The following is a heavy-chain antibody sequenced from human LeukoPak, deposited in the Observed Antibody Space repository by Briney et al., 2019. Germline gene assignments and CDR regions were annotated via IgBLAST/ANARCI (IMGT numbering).Heavy chain of an antibody. J-gene: IGHJ4*02. CDR3: AKTRTGYSSGWLIDY. V-gene: IGHV3-23*01. CDR2: ISGSGGST. D-gene: IGHD6-19*01. Sequence: GGSLSLSCAASGFTFSSYAVRWARQAPGRGLEWVSAISGSGGSTYYADSVKGRFTISRDNSKNTRYLQMNSLRAEDTAVYYCAKTRTGYSSGWLIDYWGQGTLVTVSS. CDR1: GFTFSSYA.